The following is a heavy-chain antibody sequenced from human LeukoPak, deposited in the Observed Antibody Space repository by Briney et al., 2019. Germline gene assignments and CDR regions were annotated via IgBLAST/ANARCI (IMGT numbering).Heavy chain of an antibody. Sequence: QPGGSLRLSCAASGFTVSSNYMSWVRQAPGKGLEWVSVIYSGGSTYNADSVKGRFTISRDNAKNSLYLQMNSLRTEDTALYYCAKAKGYHYYYGMDVWGQGTTVTVSS. J-gene: IGHJ6*02. CDR3: AKAKGYHYYYGMDV. V-gene: IGHV3-53*05. CDR2: IYSGGST. CDR1: GFTVSSNY.